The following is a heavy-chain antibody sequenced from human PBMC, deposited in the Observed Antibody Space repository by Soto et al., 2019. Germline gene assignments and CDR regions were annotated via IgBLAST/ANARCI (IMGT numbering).Heavy chain of an antibody. CDR3: ASRIAAADDYYYYGMDV. Sequence: SVKVSCKASGGTFSSYAISWVRQAPGQGLEWMGGIIPIFGTANYAQKFQGRVTITADESTSTAYMELSSLRSEDTAVYYCASRIAAADDYYYYGMDVWGQGTTVTVSS. CDR1: GGTFSSYA. V-gene: IGHV1-69*13. J-gene: IGHJ6*02. CDR2: IIPIFGTA. D-gene: IGHD6-13*01.